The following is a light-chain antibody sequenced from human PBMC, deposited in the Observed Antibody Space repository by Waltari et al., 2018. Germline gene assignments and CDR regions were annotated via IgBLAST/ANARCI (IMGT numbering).Light chain of an antibody. Sequence: QSALPQPASVSGSPGQSITISCTGTSSDVGGYKYVSWYQQHPGKAPKLMIYDVSNRPSGLSNRFSSSKSGNTASLTISGLQAEDEADYYCSSYTSSSVVFGGGTKLTVL. CDR3: SSYTSSSVV. CDR2: DVS. J-gene: IGLJ2*01. CDR1: SSDVGGYKY. V-gene: IGLV2-14*01.